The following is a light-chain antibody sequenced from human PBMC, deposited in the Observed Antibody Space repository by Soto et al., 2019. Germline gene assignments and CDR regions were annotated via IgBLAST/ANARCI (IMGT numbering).Light chain of an antibody. CDR2: DVT. Sequence: QSALTQPASVSGSPGQSITISCTGTSSDVGGYNYVSWYQQHPGKAPKLIIYDVTNRPSGVSNRFSGSKSGNTASLTISGLPAEDEDDYYCSSYTISSTWVFGGGTKVTV. CDR1: SSDVGGYNY. CDR3: SSYTISSTWV. V-gene: IGLV2-14*01. J-gene: IGLJ3*02.